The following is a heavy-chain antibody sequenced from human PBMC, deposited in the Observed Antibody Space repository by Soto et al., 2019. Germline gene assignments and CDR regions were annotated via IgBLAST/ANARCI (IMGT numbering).Heavy chain of an antibody. Sequence: PAETLSLTCTVSGGSISNYYWIWVRQPAGKGLEWIGRIYTTGSTNYNPSLKSRVTMSVDTSKNQFSLNLSSVTAADTAVYYCARGGSPRVVDYWGQGTLVTVSS. CDR1: GGSISNYY. J-gene: IGHJ4*02. V-gene: IGHV4-4*07. CDR2: IYTTGST. D-gene: IGHD1-26*01. CDR3: ARGGSPRVVDY.